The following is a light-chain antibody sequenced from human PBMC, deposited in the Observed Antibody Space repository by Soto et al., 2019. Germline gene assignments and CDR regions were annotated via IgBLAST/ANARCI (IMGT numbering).Light chain of an antibody. CDR2: GAS. V-gene: IGKV3-20*01. CDR3: QHYNSYSEA. J-gene: IGKJ1*01. Sequence: EIVLTQSPGTLSLSPGERATLSCRASQSVSSSYLAWYQQKPGQAPRLLIYGASTRATTIPVRFSGSGSGTEFTLTISSLQPDDFATYYCQHYNSYSEAFGQGTKVDIK. CDR1: QSVSSSY.